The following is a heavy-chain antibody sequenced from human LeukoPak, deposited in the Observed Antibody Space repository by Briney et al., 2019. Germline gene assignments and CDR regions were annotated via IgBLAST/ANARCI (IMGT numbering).Heavy chain of an antibody. CDR3: ARDSSVGLGYSYGSDY. CDR1: GFTFSSYA. J-gene: IGHJ4*02. V-gene: IGHV3-30*14. D-gene: IGHD5-18*01. CDR2: ISYDGSNK. Sequence: GGSLRLSCAASGFTFSSYAMHWVRQAPGKGLEWVAVISYDGSNKYCADSVKGRFTISRDNSKNTLYLQMGSLRAEDMAVYYCARDSSVGLGYSYGSDYWGQGTLVTVSS.